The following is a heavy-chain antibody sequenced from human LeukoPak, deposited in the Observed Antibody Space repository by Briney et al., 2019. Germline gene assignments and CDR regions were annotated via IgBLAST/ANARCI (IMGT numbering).Heavy chain of an antibody. CDR3: ARGGDMATVPHLYYFEY. CDR2: INPSGGST. Sequence: ASVKVSCKASGYTFTSYFLNWVRRAPGQGLEWMGIINPSGGSTTYAQNFQGRVTMTRDTSTSTVYMELSSLRSEDTAVYYCARGGDMATVPHLYYFEYWGQGTLVTVSS. V-gene: IGHV1-46*01. J-gene: IGHJ4*02. D-gene: IGHD5-24*01. CDR1: GYTFTSYF.